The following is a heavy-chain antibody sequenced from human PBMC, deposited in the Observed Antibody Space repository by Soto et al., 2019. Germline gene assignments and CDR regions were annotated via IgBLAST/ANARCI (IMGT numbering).Heavy chain of an antibody. CDR2: INAGNGNT. D-gene: IGHD6-19*01. Sequence: GASVKVSCKASGYTFTSYAMHWVRQAPGQRLEWMGWINAGNGNTKYSQKFQGRVTITRDTSASTAYMELSSLRSEDTAVYYCARDRSRNSSGWLFDYWGQGTLVTVSS. J-gene: IGHJ4*02. CDR1: GYTFTSYA. CDR3: ARDRSRNSSGWLFDY. V-gene: IGHV1-3*01.